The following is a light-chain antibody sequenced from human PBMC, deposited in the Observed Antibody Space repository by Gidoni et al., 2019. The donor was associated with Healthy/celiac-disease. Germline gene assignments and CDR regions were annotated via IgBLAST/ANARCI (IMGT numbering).Light chain of an antibody. V-gene: IGKV1-39*01. Sequence: IQMTQSPSSLSASVGDRVPITCRASQSLSSYLNWYQQKPGKAPKLLIYAASSLQSGVPSRFSGSGSGTEFTLTISSLQPEDFATYYCQQSYSTPSTFGGGTKVEIK. CDR3: QQSYSTPST. J-gene: IGKJ4*01. CDR2: AAS. CDR1: QSLSSY.